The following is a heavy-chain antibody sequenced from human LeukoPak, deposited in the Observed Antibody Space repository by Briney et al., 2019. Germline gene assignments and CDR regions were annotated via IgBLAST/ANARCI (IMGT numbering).Heavy chain of an antibody. D-gene: IGHD3-10*01. CDR2: IRSKTYGETT. V-gene: IGHV3-49*04. Sequence: PGGSLRLSCAASGFTFSDYYMSWVRQAPGKGLEWVGFIRSKTYGETTEYAESMKGRFTISRDDSKSVAYLQMNSLKTEDTAVYYCSRADYYGSGSPISLDVWGKGTTVTVSS. J-gene: IGHJ6*04. CDR3: SRADYYGSGSPISLDV. CDR1: GFTFSDYY.